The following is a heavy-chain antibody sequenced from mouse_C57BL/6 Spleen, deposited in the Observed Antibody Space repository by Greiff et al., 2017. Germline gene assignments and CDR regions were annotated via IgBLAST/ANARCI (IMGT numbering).Heavy chain of an antibody. Sequence: DVHLVESGEGLVKPGGSLKLSCAASGFTFSSYAMSWVRQTPEKRLEWVAYISSGGDYIYYADTVKGRFTISRDNARNTLYLQMSSLKSEDTAMYYCTREGGPLPWFAYWGQGTLVTVSA. V-gene: IGHV5-9-1*02. CDR1: GFTFSSYA. J-gene: IGHJ3*01. CDR2: ISSGGDYI. CDR3: TREGGPLPWFAY.